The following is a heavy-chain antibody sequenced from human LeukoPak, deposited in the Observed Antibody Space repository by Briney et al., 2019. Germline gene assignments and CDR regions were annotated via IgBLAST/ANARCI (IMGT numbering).Heavy chain of an antibody. CDR3: VKGRRRGYAYGTLES. CDR1: GFIFSNYR. D-gene: IGHD5-18*01. CDR2: ISRSSSDI. V-gene: IGHV3-21*04. Sequence: GGSLRLSCAASGFIFSNYRMHWVRQAPGKGLEWVSSISRSSSDIYYSDSVKGRFTISRDNAKNSLYLQMNSLRTDDTGLYYCVKGRRRGYAYGTLESWGQGTLVTVSS. J-gene: IGHJ4*02.